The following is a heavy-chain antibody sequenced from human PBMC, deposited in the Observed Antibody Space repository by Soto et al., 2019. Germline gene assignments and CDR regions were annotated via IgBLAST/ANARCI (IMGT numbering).Heavy chain of an antibody. D-gene: IGHD4-17*01. Sequence: SETLSLTCTVSGGSISSYYWSWIRQPPGKGLEWIGYIYYSGSTNYNPSLKSRVTISVDTSKNQFSLKLSSVTAADTAVYYCARGGVPYGDYATGGYYYYYMDVWGKGTTVTVSS. V-gene: IGHV4-59*01. J-gene: IGHJ6*03. CDR2: IYYSGST. CDR1: GGSISSYY. CDR3: ARGGVPYGDYATGGYYYYYMDV.